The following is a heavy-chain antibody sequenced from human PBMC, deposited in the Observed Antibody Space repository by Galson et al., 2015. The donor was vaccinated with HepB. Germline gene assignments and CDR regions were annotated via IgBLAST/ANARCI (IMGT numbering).Heavy chain of an antibody. V-gene: IGHV1-69*13. J-gene: IGHJ6*03. Sequence: SVKVSCKASGGTSSSYAISWVRQAPGQGLEWMGGIIPIFGTANYAQKFQGRVTITADESTSTAYMELSSLRSEDTAVYYCARGGIAAAGTNYYYYMDVWGKGTTVTVSS. CDR3: ARGGIAAAGTNYYYYMDV. CDR2: IIPIFGTA. CDR1: GGTSSSYA. D-gene: IGHD6-13*01.